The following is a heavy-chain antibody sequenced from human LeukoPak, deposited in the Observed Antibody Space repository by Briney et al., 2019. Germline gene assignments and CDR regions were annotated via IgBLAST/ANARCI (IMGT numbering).Heavy chain of an antibody. CDR2: INLNSGGT. CDR1: GYTFTDYY. J-gene: IGHJ4*02. V-gene: IGHV1-2*02. CDR3: ARDYDFWSGPPGD. D-gene: IGHD3-3*01. Sequence: ASVKVSCKASGYTFTDYYMHWVRQAPGQGLEWMGWINLNSGGTKYAQEFQGRVTMTRDTSISTAYMELRSLRSDDTAVYYCARDYDFWSGPPGDWGQGTLVTVSS.